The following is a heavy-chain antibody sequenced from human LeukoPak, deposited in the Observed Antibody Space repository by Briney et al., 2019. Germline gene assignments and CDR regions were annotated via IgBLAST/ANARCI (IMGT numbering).Heavy chain of an antibody. CDR3: ARARRQQLAYFDY. CDR2: IYTSGST. D-gene: IGHD6-13*01. V-gene: IGHV4-61*02. J-gene: IGHJ4*02. CDR1: GGSISSGGYY. Sequence: PSETLSLTCTVSGGSISSGGYYWSWIRQPAGKGLEWIGRIYTSGSTNYNPSLKSRVTMSVDTSKNQFSLKLSSVTAADTAVYYCARARRQQLAYFDYWGQGTLVTVSS.